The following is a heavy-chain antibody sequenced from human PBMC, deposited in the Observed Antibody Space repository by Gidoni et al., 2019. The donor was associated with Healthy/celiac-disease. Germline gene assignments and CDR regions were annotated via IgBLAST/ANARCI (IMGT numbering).Heavy chain of an antibody. Sequence: EVQLVESGGGLVKPGGSLRLSCAASGFTFSSYSMNWVRQAPGKGLEWVSSISSSSSYIYYADSVKGRFTISRDNAKNSLYLQMNSLRAEDTAVYYCARVLSTGFLEWLNYFDYWGQGTLVTVSS. V-gene: IGHV3-21*01. CDR3: ARVLSTGFLEWLNYFDY. J-gene: IGHJ4*02. D-gene: IGHD3-3*01. CDR2: ISSSSSYI. CDR1: GFTFSSYS.